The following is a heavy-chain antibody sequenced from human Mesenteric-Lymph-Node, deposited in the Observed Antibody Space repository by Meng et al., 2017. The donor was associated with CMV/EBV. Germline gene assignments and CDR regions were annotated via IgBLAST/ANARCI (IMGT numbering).Heavy chain of an antibody. CDR3: AIGVGNYLDY. J-gene: IGHJ4*02. D-gene: IGHD3-10*01. V-gene: IGHV3-23*03. CDR2: IYNDGRTT. CDR1: GFTFSNYA. Sequence: GESLKISCAASGFTFSNYAMSWVRQAPGKGLEWVSVIYNDGRTTYYADSVKGRSTISRDNSKNTLYLQVNSLRAEDTAVYYCAIGVGNYLDYWGQGTLVTVSS.